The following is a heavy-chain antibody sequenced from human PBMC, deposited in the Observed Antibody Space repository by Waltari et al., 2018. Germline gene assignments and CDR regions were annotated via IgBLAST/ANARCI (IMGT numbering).Heavy chain of an antibody. CDR3: ARGGSSGWHNFDY. V-gene: IGHV3-53*01. CDR2: IYSGGST. J-gene: IGHJ4*02. Sequence: EVQLVESGGGLIQPGGSLRLSCAASEFTVSSNYMSWVRQAPGKGLGWVSVIYSGGSTNYADSVKGRFSISRDNAKNTLYLQMNSLRAEDTAVYYCARGGSSGWHNFDYWGQGTLVTVSS. D-gene: IGHD6-19*01. CDR1: EFTVSSNY.